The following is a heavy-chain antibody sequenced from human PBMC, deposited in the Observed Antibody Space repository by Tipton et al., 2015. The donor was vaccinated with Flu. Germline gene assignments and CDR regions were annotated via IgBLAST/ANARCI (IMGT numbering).Heavy chain of an antibody. CDR2: INSDGSST. D-gene: IGHD6-6*01. Sequence: SLRLSCAASGFTFSSYWMHWVRQAPGKGLVWVSRINSDGSSTSYADSVKGRFTISRDNAKNTLYLQMNSLRAEDTAVYYCARGAKYSSSEFQHCGQGTLVTVSS. CDR3: ARGAKYSSSEFQH. V-gene: IGHV3-74*01. J-gene: IGHJ1*01. CDR1: GFTFSSYW.